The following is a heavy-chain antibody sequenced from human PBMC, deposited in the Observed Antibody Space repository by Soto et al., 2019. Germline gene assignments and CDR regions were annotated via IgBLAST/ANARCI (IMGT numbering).Heavy chain of an antibody. CDR2: INAGNGNT. CDR1: GYTFTCYA. J-gene: IGHJ4*02. CDR3: ARAVAVPADFDY. Sequence: ASVMVSCKASGYTFTCYAMHWVRQAPGQRLEWMGWINAGNGNTKYSQKFQGRVTITRDTSASTAYMELSSLRSEDTAVYFCARAVAVPADFDYWGQGTLVTVSS. D-gene: IGHD6-19*01. V-gene: IGHV1-3*01.